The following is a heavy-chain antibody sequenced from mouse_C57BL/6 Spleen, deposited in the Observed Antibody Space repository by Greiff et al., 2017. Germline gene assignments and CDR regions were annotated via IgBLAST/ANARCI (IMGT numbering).Heavy chain of an antibody. V-gene: IGHV1-50*01. CDR1: GYTFTSYW. CDR2: IDPSDSYT. CDR3: ARQRRLRAMDY. J-gene: IGHJ4*01. Sequence: VKPGASVKLSCKASGYTFTSYWMQWVKQRPGQGLEWIGEIDPSDSYTNYNQKFKGKATLTVDTSSSTAYMQLSSLTSEDSAVYYCARQRRLRAMDYWGQGTSVTVSS. D-gene: IGHD3-2*02.